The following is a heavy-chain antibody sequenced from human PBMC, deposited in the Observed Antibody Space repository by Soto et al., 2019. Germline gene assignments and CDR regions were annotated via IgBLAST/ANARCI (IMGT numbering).Heavy chain of an antibody. CDR2: IIPILGIA. J-gene: IGHJ5*02. Sequence: QVQLVQSGAEVKKPGSSVKVSCKASGGTFSSYTISWVRQAPGQGLEWMGRIIPILGIANYAQKFQGRVTITADKSTSTADMELSSLRSEDTAVYYCARDLTNGAGDNWFDPWGQGTLVTVSS. CDR1: GGTFSSYT. D-gene: IGHD3-10*01. CDR3: ARDLTNGAGDNWFDP. V-gene: IGHV1-69*08.